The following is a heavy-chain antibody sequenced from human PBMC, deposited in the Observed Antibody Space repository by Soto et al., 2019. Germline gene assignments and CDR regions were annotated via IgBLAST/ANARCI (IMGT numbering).Heavy chain of an antibody. V-gene: IGHV1-58*01. CDR2: IVVGSGNT. Sequence: QMQLVQSGPEVKKPGTSVKVSCKASGFTFTSSAVQWVRQARGQRLEWIGWIVVGSGNTNYAQKFQERVTITRDMSTSTAYMELSSLRSEDTAVYYCAAFTMIVAPSTQADYYYGMDVWGQGTTVTVSS. D-gene: IGHD3-22*01. CDR3: AAFTMIVAPSTQADYYYGMDV. J-gene: IGHJ6*02. CDR1: GFTFTSSA.